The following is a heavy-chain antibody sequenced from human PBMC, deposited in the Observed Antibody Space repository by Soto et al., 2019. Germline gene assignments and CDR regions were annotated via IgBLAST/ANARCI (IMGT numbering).Heavy chain of an antibody. D-gene: IGHD2-21*02. CDR1: GYTFTSYG. CDR2: ISAYNGNT. J-gene: IGHJ4*02. Sequence: EASVKVSCKASGYTFTSYGISWVRQAPGQGLEWMGWISAYNGNTNYAQKLQGRVTMTTDTSTSTAYMELRSLRSDDTAVYYCARVGAYCGGDCYPDFDYWGQGTLVTVSS. V-gene: IGHV1-18*01. CDR3: ARVGAYCGGDCYPDFDY.